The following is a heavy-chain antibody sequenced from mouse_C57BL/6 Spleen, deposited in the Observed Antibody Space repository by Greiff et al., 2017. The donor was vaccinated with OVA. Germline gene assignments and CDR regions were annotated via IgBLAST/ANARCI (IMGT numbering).Heavy chain of an antibody. CDR1: GFTFSDYG. Sequence: EVTLVESGGGLVKPGGSLKLSCAASGFTFSDYGMHWVRQAPEKGLEWVAYISSGSSTIYYADTVKGRFTISRDNAKNTLFLQMTSLRAEDTAMYYCAREEYSGFDYWGQGTTLTVSS. CDR2: ISSGSSTI. CDR3: AREEYSGFDY. D-gene: IGHD3-1*01. J-gene: IGHJ2*01. V-gene: IGHV5-17*01.